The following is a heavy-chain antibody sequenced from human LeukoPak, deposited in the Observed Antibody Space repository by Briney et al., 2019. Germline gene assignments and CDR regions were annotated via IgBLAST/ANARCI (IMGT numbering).Heavy chain of an antibody. CDR1: GFTFSNAW. CDR2: IKSKTDGGTT. J-gene: IGHJ4*02. D-gene: IGHD3-3*01. Sequence: GGSLRLSCAASGFTFSNAWMSWVRQAPGKGLEWVGRIKSKTDGGTTDYAAPVKGRFTISRDDSKNTLYLQMNSLKTEDTAVYYCTTDRTAYYDFWSGHYIFDYWGQGTLVTVSS. V-gene: IGHV3-15*01. CDR3: TTDRTAYYDFWSGHYIFDY.